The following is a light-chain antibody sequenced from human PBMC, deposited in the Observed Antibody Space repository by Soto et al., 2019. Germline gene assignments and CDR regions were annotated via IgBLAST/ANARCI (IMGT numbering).Light chain of an antibody. CDR2: AAS. CDR1: QNISSSS. CDR3: QQYGGSALYT. J-gene: IGKJ2*01. V-gene: IGKV3-20*01. Sequence: EIVLTQSPGTLSLSPGERATLSCRASQNISSSSLAWYQQKPGQAPRLLIHAASSRATGIPDRFSGSGSGTDFTLTISRLEPEDFAVYYCQQYGGSALYTFGQWTKLEIK.